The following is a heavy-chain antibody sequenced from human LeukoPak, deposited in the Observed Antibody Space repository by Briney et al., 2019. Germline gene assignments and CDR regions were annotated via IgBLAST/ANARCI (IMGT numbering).Heavy chain of an antibody. V-gene: IGHV3-74*01. CDR2: INSDGSST. CDR1: GFTFSSYW. CDR3: ARDLPITIFGVVTYGMDV. D-gene: IGHD3-3*01. Sequence: GGSLRLSCAASGFTFSSYWMHWVRQAPGKGLVWVSRINSDGSSTSYADSVKGRFTISRDNAKNTLYLQMNSLGAEDTAVYYCARDLPITIFGVVTYGMDVWGQGTTVTVSS. J-gene: IGHJ6*02.